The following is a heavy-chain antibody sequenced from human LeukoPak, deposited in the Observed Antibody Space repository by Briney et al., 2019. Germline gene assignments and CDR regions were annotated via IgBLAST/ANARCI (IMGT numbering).Heavy chain of an antibody. Sequence: PGGTLRLSCAASGFTFSDYYMSWVRQAPGKGLEWISYISHTSSTTNYADSVKGRFTISRDNAKNSLYLEMNSLRAEDTAVYYCARDFQDYGSLWGQGTLVTVSS. CDR1: GFTFSDYY. J-gene: IGHJ4*02. V-gene: IGHV3-11*04. CDR2: ISHTSSTT. D-gene: IGHD4-17*01. CDR3: ARDFQDYGSL.